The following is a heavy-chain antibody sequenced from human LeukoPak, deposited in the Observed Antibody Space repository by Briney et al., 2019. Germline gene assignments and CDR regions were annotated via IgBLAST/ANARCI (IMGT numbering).Heavy chain of an antibody. D-gene: IGHD2-2*01. CDR2: ISAYNSNT. V-gene: IGHV1-18*01. CDR1: GYTFTSYG. J-gene: IGHJ5*02. Sequence: ASVKVSCKASGYTFTSYGISWVRQAPGQGLEWMGWISAYNSNTNYAQKLQGRVTMTTDTSTSTVYMELRSLRSDDTAVYYCARDLGYCNTTSCLRNWFDPWGQGTLVTVSS. CDR3: ARDLGYCNTTSCLRNWFDP.